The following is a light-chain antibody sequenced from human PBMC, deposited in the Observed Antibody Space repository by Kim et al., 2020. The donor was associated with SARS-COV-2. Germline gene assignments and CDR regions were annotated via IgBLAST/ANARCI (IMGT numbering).Light chain of an antibody. Sequence: LSPGERATLSCKASQSVSSYLAWYQQEPGQAPRLLIYDASNRATGIPARFSGSGSGTDFTLTSSSLEPEDFAVYYCQQRSNWPSYTFGQGTKLEI. CDR1: QSVSSY. CDR3: QQRSNWPSYT. V-gene: IGKV3-11*01. CDR2: DAS. J-gene: IGKJ2*01.